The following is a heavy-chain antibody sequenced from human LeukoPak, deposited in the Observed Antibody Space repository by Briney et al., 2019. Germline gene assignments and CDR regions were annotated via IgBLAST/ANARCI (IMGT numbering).Heavy chain of an antibody. D-gene: IGHD3-22*01. J-gene: IGHJ4*02. CDR2: IIPIFGTA. CDR3: ARAAENYYDSSGYPFDY. Sequence: GASVQVSCKASGGTFSSYAISWVRQAPGQGLEWMGGIIPIFGTANYAQKFQGRVTITADESTSTAYMELSSLRSEDTAVYYCARAAENYYDSSGYPFDYWGQGTLVTVSS. V-gene: IGHV1-69*13. CDR1: GGTFSSYA.